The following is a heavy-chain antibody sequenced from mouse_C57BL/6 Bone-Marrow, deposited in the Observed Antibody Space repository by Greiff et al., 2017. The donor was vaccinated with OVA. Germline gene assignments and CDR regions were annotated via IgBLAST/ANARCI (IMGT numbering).Heavy chain of an antibody. CDR3: ASITTVVATGYFDV. Sequence: QVQLQQPGAELVRPGSSVKLSCKASGNTFTSYWMHWVKQRPIQGLEWIGNIDPSDSETHYNQKFKDKATLTVDKSSSTAYMQLSSLTSEDSAVYYWASITTVVATGYFDVWGTGTTVTVSS. CDR1: GNTFTSYW. CDR2: IDPSDSET. V-gene: IGHV1-52*01. D-gene: IGHD1-1*01. J-gene: IGHJ1*03.